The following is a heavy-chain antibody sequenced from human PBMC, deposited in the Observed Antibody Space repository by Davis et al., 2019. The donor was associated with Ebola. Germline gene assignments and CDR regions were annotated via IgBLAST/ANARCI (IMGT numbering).Heavy chain of an antibody. D-gene: IGHD3-10*01. CDR2: IYAGDSDT. CDR3: ARQESLYGYIDH. CDR1: GYSFTSYW. V-gene: IGHV5-51*01. Sequence: GESLKISCKGSGYSFTSYWIAWVRQMPGKGLEWMGIIYAGDSDTRYSPSFEGQVTISVDRSLTTAYLQWNSLKASDTATYYCARQESLYGYIDHWGQGTLVTVSS. J-gene: IGHJ4*02.